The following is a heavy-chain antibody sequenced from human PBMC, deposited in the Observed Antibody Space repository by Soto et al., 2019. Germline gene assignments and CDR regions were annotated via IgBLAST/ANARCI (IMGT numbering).Heavy chain of an antibody. D-gene: IGHD3-3*01. J-gene: IGHJ4*02. Sequence: SVKVSCKASGGTFSSYAISWVRQAPGQGLEWMGGIIPIFGTANYAQKFQGRVTITADESTSTAYMELSSLRSEDTAVYYCAREARYYDFWSGYYPEYPFDYWGQGTLVTVS. CDR2: IIPIFGTA. CDR3: AREARYYDFWSGYYPEYPFDY. V-gene: IGHV1-69*01. CDR1: GGTFSSYA.